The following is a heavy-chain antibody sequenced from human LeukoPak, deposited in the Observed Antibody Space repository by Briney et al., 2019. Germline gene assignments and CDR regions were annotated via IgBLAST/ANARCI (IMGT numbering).Heavy chain of an antibody. CDR3: AGDKWEPRYAFDI. CDR2: MYYSGST. J-gene: IGHJ3*02. Sequence: SETLSLTCTVSGGCISSTNYYWGWIRQPPGKGLEWIGSMYYSGSTYYNPSLKSRATMSVDTSKNQFSLKLSSVTAADTAVYYCAGDKWEPRYAFDIWGQGTMVTVSS. V-gene: IGHV4-39*07. D-gene: IGHD1-26*01. CDR1: GGCISSTNYY.